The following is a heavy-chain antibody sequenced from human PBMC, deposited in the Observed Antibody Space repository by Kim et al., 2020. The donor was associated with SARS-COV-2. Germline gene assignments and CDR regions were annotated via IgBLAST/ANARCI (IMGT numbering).Heavy chain of an antibody. V-gene: IGHV4-31*03. J-gene: IGHJ4*02. CDR1: GGSISSCGYY. Sequence: SETLSLTCTVSGGSISSCGYYWSWIRQHPGMGLEWIGYIYYSGSTYSNPSLKSRVTISVDTSQNQLSLKLSSATAADTAVYYCARGIAEAGHFDYWCQGT. D-gene: IGHD6-13*01. CDR3: ARGIAEAGHFDY. CDR2: IYYSGST.